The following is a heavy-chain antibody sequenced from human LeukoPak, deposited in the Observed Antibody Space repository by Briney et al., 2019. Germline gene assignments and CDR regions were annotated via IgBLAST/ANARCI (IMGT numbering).Heavy chain of an antibody. J-gene: IGHJ4*02. Sequence: ASVNVSCKASGYTFTSYGISWVRQAPGQGLEWMGWISTYKGNTNYAQKLQGRVTMTTDTSTSTASMELRSLKSDDTAVYYCARYSGSYYGSDYWGQGTLVTVSP. V-gene: IGHV1-18*01. CDR1: GYTFTSYG. CDR2: ISTYKGNT. D-gene: IGHD1-26*01. CDR3: ARYSGSYYGSDY.